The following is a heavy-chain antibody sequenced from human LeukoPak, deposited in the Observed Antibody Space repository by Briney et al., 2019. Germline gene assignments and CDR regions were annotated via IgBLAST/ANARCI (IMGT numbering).Heavy chain of an antibody. CDR3: ARDVGPGGYDWSGYDGY. D-gene: IGHD3-3*01. V-gene: IGHV4-59*12. Sequence: SETLSLTCTVSGGSIGSYYWSWIRQPPGKGLEWIGYLYNTGNTNYNPSLKSRVTISVDTSKNQFSLKLSSVTAADTAVYYCARDVGPGGYDWSGYDGYWGQGTLVTVSS. CDR1: GGSIGSYY. J-gene: IGHJ4*02. CDR2: LYNTGNT.